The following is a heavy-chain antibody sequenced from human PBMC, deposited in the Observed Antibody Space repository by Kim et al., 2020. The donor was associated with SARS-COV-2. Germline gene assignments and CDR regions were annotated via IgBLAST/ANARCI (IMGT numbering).Heavy chain of an antibody. J-gene: IGHJ4*02. CDR1: GGSISSSNW. CDR3: ARLTRRFIAAAGTVDY. CDR2: IYHSGST. Sequence: SETLSLTCAVSGGSISSSNWWSWVRQPPGKGLEWIGEIYHSGSTNYNPSLKSRVTISVDKSKNQFSLKLSSVTAADTAVYYCARLTRRFIAAAGTVDYWGQGTLVTVSS. D-gene: IGHD6-13*01. V-gene: IGHV4-4*02.